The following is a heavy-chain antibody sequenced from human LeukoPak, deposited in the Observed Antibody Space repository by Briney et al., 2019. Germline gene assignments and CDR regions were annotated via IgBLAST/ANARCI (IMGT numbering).Heavy chain of an antibody. CDR1: GFTFTTYG. V-gene: IGHV3-30*18. J-gene: IGHJ4*02. D-gene: IGHD4-17*01. Sequence: GRSLRLSCAASGFTFTTYGMHWVRQAPGKGLEWVAFISYDGSYKYYADSVKGRFTISRDKSKNTLYLQMNSLRAEDTAVYFCAKDYDYRDDAFDYWGQGTLVTVSS. CDR3: AKDYDYRDDAFDY. CDR2: ISYDGSYK.